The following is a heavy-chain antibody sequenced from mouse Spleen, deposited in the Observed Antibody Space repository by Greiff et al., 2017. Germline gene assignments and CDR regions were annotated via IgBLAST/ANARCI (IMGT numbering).Heavy chain of an antibody. D-gene: IGHD2-4*01. Sequence: EVQLQQSGPELVKPGASVKISCKASGYSFTGYYMNWVKQSPEKSLEWIGEINPSTGGTTYNQKFKAKATLTVDKSSSTAYMQLKSLTSEDSAVYYCARSGGLRRDYFDYWGQGTTLTVSS. CDR2: INPSTGGT. CDR1: GYSFTGYY. J-gene: IGHJ2*01. V-gene: IGHV1-42*01. CDR3: ARSGGLRRDYFDY.